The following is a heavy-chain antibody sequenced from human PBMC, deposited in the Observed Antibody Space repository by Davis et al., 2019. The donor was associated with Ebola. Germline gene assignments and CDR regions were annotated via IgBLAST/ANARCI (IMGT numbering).Heavy chain of an antibody. Sequence: GESLKISCAVSGYSFRNDWMAWVRQAPGKGLEWVANINHIGYEKYYGDSVKGRFTISRDNAKNSVYSQMDSLRVEDTAVYYCTRDLSPSDVWRRYFEFWGQGTLVTVSS. J-gene: IGHJ4*02. CDR3: TRDLSPSDVWRRYFEF. V-gene: IGHV3-7*03. CDR1: GYSFRNDW. D-gene: IGHD3-16*01. CDR2: INHIGYEK.